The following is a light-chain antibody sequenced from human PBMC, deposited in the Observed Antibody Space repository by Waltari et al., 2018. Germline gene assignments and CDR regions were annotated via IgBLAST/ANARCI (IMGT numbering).Light chain of an antibody. Sequence: DIQMTQSPSTLSASVGDRVTITCRASQSISSWVAWYPQKPVKAAKLLIYKASSLESGVPSSVSGSGSGTEFTLTISSLQPDDCATYYCQQYNSYFYTFGQGTKLEIK. CDR1: QSISSW. J-gene: IGKJ2*01. CDR2: KAS. CDR3: QQYNSYFYT. V-gene: IGKV1-5*03.